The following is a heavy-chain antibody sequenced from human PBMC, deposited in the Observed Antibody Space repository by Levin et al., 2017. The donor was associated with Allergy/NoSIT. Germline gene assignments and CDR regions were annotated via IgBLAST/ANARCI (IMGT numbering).Heavy chain of an antibody. J-gene: IGHJ3*02. V-gene: IGHV1-2*02. D-gene: IGHD5/OR15-5a*01. CDR3: ARVSIVSRPNDAFDI. CDR1: GYTFTGYY. Sequence: ASVKVSCKASGYTFTGYYMHWVRQAPGQGLEWMGWINPNSGGTNYAQKFQGRVTMTRDTSISTAYMELSRLRSDDTAVYYCARVSIVSRPNDAFDIWGQGTMVTVSS. CDR2: INPNSGGT.